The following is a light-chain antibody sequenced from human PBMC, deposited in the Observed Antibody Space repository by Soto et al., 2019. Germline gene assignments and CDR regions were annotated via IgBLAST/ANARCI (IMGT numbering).Light chain of an antibody. Sequence: EILLTQSPGTLSLSPGERATLSCRASQSVSSSYLAWYQQKPGQAPRLLIYGASSRATGIPDRFSGSGSGTDFTLTISRLEPEDFAVYYCQRYGSSPGTFGQGTKVDIK. CDR1: QSVSSSY. J-gene: IGKJ1*01. CDR2: GAS. CDR3: QRYGSSPGT. V-gene: IGKV3-20*01.